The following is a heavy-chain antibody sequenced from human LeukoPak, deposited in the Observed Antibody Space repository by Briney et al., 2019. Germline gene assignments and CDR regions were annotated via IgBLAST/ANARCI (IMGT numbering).Heavy chain of an antibody. CDR2: ISYDGSNK. Sequence: GGSLRLSCAASGFTFSSYGIHWVRQAPGKGLEWVAVISYDGSNKFYADSVKGRFTISRDNSKNTLYLQMGSLRAEDMAVYYCARSKRWLEHYWYFDLWGRGTLVTVSS. J-gene: IGHJ2*01. D-gene: IGHD5-24*01. CDR1: GFTFSSYG. V-gene: IGHV3-30*03. CDR3: ARSKRWLEHYWYFDL.